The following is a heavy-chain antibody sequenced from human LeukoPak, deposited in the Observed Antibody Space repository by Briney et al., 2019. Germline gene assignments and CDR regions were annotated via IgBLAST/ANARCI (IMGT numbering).Heavy chain of an antibody. J-gene: IGHJ4*02. V-gene: IGHV4-30-4*08. CDR3: AGSLDYGGNPALDY. CDR1: GGSISSGDYY. D-gene: IGHD4-23*01. CDR2: IYYSGST. Sequence: SQTLSLTCTVSGGSISSGDYYWSWIRQPPGKGVEWLGYIYYSGSTYYNPSLKSRVTISVDTSKNQFSLKLSSVTAADTAVYYCAGSLDYGGNPALDYWGQGTLVTVSS.